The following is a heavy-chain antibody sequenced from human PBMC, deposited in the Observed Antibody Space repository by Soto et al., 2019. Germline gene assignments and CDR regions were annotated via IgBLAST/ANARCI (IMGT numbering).Heavy chain of an antibody. J-gene: IGHJ6*02. CDR3: ASGIITMIVVVIDYGMDV. V-gene: IGHV4-39*01. CDR2: IYYSGST. D-gene: IGHD3-22*01. CDR1: GGSISSSSYY. Sequence: SETLSLTCTVSGGSISSSSYYWGWIRQPPGKGLEWIGSIYYSGSTYYNPSLKSRVTISVDTSKNQFSLKLSSVTAADTAVYYCASGIITMIVVVIDYGMDVWGQGTTVT.